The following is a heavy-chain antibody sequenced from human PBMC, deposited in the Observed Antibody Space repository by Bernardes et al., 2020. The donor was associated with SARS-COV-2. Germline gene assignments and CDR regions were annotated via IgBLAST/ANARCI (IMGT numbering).Heavy chain of an antibody. CDR1: GGSVSRNS. J-gene: IGHJ6*02. CDR2: MSYNGNT. Sequence: TLYLTFTFSGGSVSRNSCTWLRQPPGKGLEWIGYMSYNGNTNYNPSLQSRVSMLVDMSKNQFILRLTSVTAADTAVYYCARAGLLELLPYYYYYGMDVWGQGTTVTVSS. CDR3: ARAGLLELLPYYYYYGMDV. V-gene: IGHV4-59*02. D-gene: IGHD1-7*01.